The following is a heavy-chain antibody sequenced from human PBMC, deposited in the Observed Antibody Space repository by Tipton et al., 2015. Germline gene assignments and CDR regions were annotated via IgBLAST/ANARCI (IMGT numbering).Heavy chain of an antibody. V-gene: IGHV4-61*01. J-gene: IGHJ4*02. CDR1: GASLSGGTYY. D-gene: IGHD3-16*01. CDR3: ARIRGRYVMDY. CDR2: IYHSGNT. Sequence: TLSLTCTVSGASLSGGTYYWSWIRQPPGKALEWIGYIYHSGNTYYNPSLESRVTISVDTSKNQFFLNLSSVTAADTAVYYCARIRGRYVMDYWGQGTLVTVSS.